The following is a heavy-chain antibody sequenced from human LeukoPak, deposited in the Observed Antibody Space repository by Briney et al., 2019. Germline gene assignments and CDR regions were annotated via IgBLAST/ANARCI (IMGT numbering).Heavy chain of an antibody. J-gene: IGHJ5*02. CDR3: ATRWGTRPFNWFDP. CDR2: INHSGST. V-gene: IGHV4-34*01. Sequence: PSETLSLTCAVYGGSFSGYYWSWIRQPPGKGLEWIGEINHSGSTNYNPSLKSRVTISVDTSKNQFSLKLSSVTAADTAVYYCATRWGTRPFNWFDPWGQGTLVTVSS. D-gene: IGHD2-8*02. CDR1: GGSFSGYY.